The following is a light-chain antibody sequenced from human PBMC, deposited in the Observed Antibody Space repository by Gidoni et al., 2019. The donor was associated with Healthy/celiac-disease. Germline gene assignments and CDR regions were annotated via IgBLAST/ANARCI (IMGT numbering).Light chain of an antibody. Sequence: IVMTQSPPSLPVTPGEPASIACRSSQSLLHSNVYNYLDWYLQKPGQSPQLLIYLGSNRASGVPDRLSGSGSGTEFTLKISRVEAEDVGVYYCMQALQNPITFGQGTRLEIK. CDR2: LGS. V-gene: IGKV2-28*01. CDR1: QSLLHSNVYNY. CDR3: MQALQNPIT. J-gene: IGKJ5*01.